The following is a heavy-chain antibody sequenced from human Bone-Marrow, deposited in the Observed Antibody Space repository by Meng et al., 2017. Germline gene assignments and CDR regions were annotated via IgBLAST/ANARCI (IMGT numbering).Heavy chain of an antibody. V-gene: IGHV3-11*01. D-gene: IGHD6-13*01. CDR2: ISSSGSTI. CDR3: ARDESYSSSSTPFDY. CDR1: GFTFSDYY. J-gene: IGHJ4*02. Sequence: GESLKISCAAPGFTFSDYYMSWIRQAPGKGLEWVSYISSSGSTIYYADSVKGRFTISRDNAKNSLYLQMNSLRAEDTAVYYCARDESYSSSSTPFDYWGQGTLVTVSS.